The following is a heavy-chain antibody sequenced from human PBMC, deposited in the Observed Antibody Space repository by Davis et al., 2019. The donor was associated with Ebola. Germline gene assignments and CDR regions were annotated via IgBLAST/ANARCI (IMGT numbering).Heavy chain of an antibody. CDR3: ARGWDV. Sequence: AASVKVSCKASGYTFTNYGITWVRQAPGQGLEWMGWINPHNGNTNYAQNVQGRVSMTTDTSTNTAYMEVGSLRSDNTAVYYCARGWDVWGKGTTVTVSS. V-gene: IGHV1-18*04. CDR1: GYTFTNYG. CDR2: INPHNGNT. J-gene: IGHJ6*04.